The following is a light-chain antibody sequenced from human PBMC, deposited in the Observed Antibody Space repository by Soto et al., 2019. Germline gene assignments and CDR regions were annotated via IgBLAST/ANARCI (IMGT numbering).Light chain of an antibody. V-gene: IGKV1-5*03. CDR1: QTISSW. CDR2: KAS. CDR3: QQYNSYPLT. J-gene: IGKJ4*01. Sequence: DIQITQSPSSLAASVGDRVTITCRASQTISSWLAWYQQEPGQAPKLLIYKASSLESAVPSRFSGSGSGTEFTLTISGLQPDDFATYYCQQYNSYPLTFGGGTKVDIK.